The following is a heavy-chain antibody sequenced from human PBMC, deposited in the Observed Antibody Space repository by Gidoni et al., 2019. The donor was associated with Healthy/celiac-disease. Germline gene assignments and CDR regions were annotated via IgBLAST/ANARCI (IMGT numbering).Heavy chain of an antibody. J-gene: IGHJ4*02. CDR3: AKDMYPNSGWPRPDY. V-gene: IGHV3-9*01. D-gene: IGHD1-26*01. Sequence: EVQLVESVGGLVQPGRSLRLSCAASGFPFDDYAMHWVRQAPGKGLEGVSGISWNSGSIGYADSVKGRFTISRDNAKNSLYLQMNSLRAEDTALYYCAKDMYPNSGWPRPDYWGQGTLVTVSS. CDR1: GFPFDDYA. CDR2: ISWNSGSI.